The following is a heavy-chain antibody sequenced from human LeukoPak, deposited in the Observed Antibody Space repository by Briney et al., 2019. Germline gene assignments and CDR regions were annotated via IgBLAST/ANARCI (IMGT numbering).Heavy chain of an antibody. CDR1: GFTVSSNY. CDR3: AKVGGFYDILTGYYPNRNYFDY. Sequence: GGSLRLSCAASGFTVSSNYMSWVRQAPGKGLEWVSAISGSGGSTYYADSVKGRFTISRDNSKNTLYLQMNSLRAEDTAVYYCAKVGGFYDILTGYYPNRNYFDYWGQGTLVTVSS. V-gene: IGHV3-23*01. D-gene: IGHD3-9*01. J-gene: IGHJ4*02. CDR2: ISGSGGST.